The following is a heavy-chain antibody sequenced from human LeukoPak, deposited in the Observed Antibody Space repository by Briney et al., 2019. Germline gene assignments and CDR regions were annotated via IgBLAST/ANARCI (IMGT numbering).Heavy chain of an antibody. V-gene: IGHV3-15*01. D-gene: IGHD6-19*01. Sequence: GGSLRLSCAASGFSFSNAWMSWVRQAPGKGLEWVGRIKSKTDGGTTDYAAPVKGRFTISRDDSKNTLYLQMNSLKTEDTAVYYCTIDTDSSGWYNIPLVDYWGQGTLVTVSS. CDR2: IKSKTDGGTT. CDR3: TIDTDSSGWYNIPLVDY. J-gene: IGHJ4*02. CDR1: GFSFSNAW.